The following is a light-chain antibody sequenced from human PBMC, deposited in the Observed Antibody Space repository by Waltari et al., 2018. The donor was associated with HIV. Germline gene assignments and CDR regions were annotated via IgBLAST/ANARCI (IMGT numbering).Light chain of an antibody. V-gene: IGLV1-47*01. CDR1: RSNIVSNY. CDR2: HTT. J-gene: IGLJ2*01. CDR3: AAWDDSLRAWL. Sequence: QSVLTQPPSASGTPGQRVTISCSGSRSNIVSNYVSWYKQFPGPAPELVLHHTTRRPLGYPDPFSGAKSGTSGSLAISGLRSEDEADYYCAAWDDSLRAWLFGGGTRLNVL.